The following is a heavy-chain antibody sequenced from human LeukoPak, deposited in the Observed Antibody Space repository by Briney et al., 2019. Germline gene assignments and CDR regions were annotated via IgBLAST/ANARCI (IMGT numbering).Heavy chain of an antibody. CDR2: ISYDGSNK. CDR1: GFTFSSYA. CDR3: ATKSDSSGWGVFDY. V-gene: IGHV3-30-3*01. J-gene: IGHJ4*02. D-gene: IGHD3-22*01. Sequence: GGSLRLSCAASGFTFSSYAMHWVRQAPGKGLEWVAVISYDGSNKYYADSVKGRFTISRDNSKNTLYLQMNSLRAEDTAVYYCATKSDSSGWGVFDYWGQGTLVTVSS.